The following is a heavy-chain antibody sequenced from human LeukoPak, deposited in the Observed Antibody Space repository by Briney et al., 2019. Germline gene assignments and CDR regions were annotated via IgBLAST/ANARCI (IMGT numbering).Heavy chain of an antibody. CDR3: ARDMDTSGYTFDY. CDR2: ISSSSSYI. J-gene: IGHJ4*02. Sequence: KPGGSLRLSCAASGFTFSSYSMNWVRQAPGKGLEWVSSISSSSSYIYYADSVKGRFTVSRDNAKNSLYLQVDSLRDEDTAVYYCARDMDTSGYTFDYWGQGTLVTVSS. D-gene: IGHD3-22*01. CDR1: GFTFSSYS. V-gene: IGHV3-21*01.